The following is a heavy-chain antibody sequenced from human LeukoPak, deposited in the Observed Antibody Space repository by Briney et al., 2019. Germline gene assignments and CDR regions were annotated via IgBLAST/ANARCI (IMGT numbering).Heavy chain of an antibody. CDR1: GFTFSSYA. D-gene: IGHD3-10*01. V-gene: IGHV3-23*01. CDR2: ISGSGGST. CDR3: AKNASMGSGRPGGPNDY. J-gene: IGHJ4*02. Sequence: PGGSLRLSCAASGFTFSSYAMSWVRQAPGKGLEWVSAISGSGGSTYYADSVKGRFTISRDNSKNTLYLQMNSLRAEDTAVYYCAKNASMGSGRPGGPNDYWGQGTLVTVSS.